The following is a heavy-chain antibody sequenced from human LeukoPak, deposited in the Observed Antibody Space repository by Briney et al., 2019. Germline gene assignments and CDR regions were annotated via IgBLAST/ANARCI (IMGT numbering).Heavy chain of an antibody. CDR1: GYTFTGYG. CDR2: ISAYNGNT. Sequence: PVASVKVSCKASGYTFTGYGISWVRQAPGQGLEWMGWISAYNGNTNYAQKLQGRVTMTTDTSTSTAYMELRSLRSDDTAVYYCARDLSVYYYDSSGYSPFDYWGQGTLVTVSS. J-gene: IGHJ4*02. V-gene: IGHV1-18*01. D-gene: IGHD3-22*01. CDR3: ARDLSVYYYDSSGYSPFDY.